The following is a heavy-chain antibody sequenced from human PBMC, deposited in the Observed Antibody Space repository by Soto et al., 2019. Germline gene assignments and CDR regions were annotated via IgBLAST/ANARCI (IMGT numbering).Heavy chain of an antibody. CDR3: ATHGDYAIDY. D-gene: IGHD4-17*01. J-gene: IGHJ4*02. CDR1: CGSISSYY. Sequence: ASETLSLTCTVSCGSISSYYWSWIRQPAGKGLEWIGRIYTSGSTNYNPSLKSRVTMSVDTSKNQFSLKLSSVTAADTAVYYCATHGDYAIDYWGQGTLVTVSS. V-gene: IGHV4-4*07. CDR2: IYTSGST.